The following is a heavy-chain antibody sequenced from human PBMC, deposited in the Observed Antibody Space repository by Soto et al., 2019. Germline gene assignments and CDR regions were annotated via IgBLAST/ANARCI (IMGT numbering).Heavy chain of an antibody. D-gene: IGHD5-12*01. Sequence: QVQLQESGPGLVKPSQTLSLTCTVSGGSISRGGYYWSWIRQHPGKGLEWIGYIYYSGGTYYNPSLKSRVTITVDTSETRFSLRLGSVTAADTAVYSCAKKDSGYADYLDVWGKGTTVTVSS. CDR1: GGSISRGGYY. V-gene: IGHV4-31*03. J-gene: IGHJ6*03. CDR3: AKKDSGYADYLDV. CDR2: IYYSGGT.